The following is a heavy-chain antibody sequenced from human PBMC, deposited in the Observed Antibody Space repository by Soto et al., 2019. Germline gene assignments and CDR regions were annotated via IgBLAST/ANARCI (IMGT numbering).Heavy chain of an antibody. J-gene: IGHJ6*02. V-gene: IGHV1-69*13. CDR3: ARRQYYYYYGMDV. Sequence: GASVKVSCKASGGTFSSYAISWVRQAPGQGLEWMGGIIPIFGTANYAQKFQGRVTITADESASTAYMELSSLRSEDTAVYYCARRQYYYYYGMDVWGQGTTVTVSS. CDR2: IIPIFGTA. CDR1: GGTFSSYA.